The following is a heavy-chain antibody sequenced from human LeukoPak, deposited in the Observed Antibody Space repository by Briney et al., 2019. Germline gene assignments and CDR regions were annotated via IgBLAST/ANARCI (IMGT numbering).Heavy chain of an antibody. Sequence: SVKGSCKASGNTFIKYGVTWAGQAPGQRIEFMGRIIPVLAITNYAQKFQARVTVTADKSTSTASMELSRLRSDDTAVYYCATYSYTSGSVLRYFRAWGQGTLVTVSS. V-gene: IGHV1-69*04. CDR2: IIPVLAIT. CDR3: ATYSYTSGSVLRYFRA. CDR1: GNTFIKYG. D-gene: IGHD3-10*01. J-gene: IGHJ5*02.